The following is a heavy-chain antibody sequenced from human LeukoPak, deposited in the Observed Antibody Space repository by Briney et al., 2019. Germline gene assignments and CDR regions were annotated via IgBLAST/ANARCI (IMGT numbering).Heavy chain of an antibody. V-gene: IGHV3-23*01. CDR1: GFTFRSYA. D-gene: IGHD4-17*01. Sequence: GGSLRLSCAASGFTFRSYAMYWVRQAPGKGLEWVSVISYSGDSTYYEDSVKGRFTISRDNSKNTLNLQMSSLRAEDTAVYYCVKDDYGDPYYFDYWGQGTLVIVSS. J-gene: IGHJ4*02. CDR2: ISYSGDST. CDR3: VKDDYGDPYYFDY.